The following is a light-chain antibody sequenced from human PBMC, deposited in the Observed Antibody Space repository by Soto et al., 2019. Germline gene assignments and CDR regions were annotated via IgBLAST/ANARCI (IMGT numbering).Light chain of an antibody. CDR3: QQRQSWPRT. V-gene: IGKV3-11*01. CDR1: QYVGTR. Sequence: EIVLTQSPATLSSSPGETATLSCRASQYVGTRLAWYQHKPGQAPRLLIYDTSNRATGIPARFSGSGSGTDFTLTINSLAPEDFAIYYCQQRQSWPRTFGQGTKVDIK. J-gene: IGKJ1*01. CDR2: DTS.